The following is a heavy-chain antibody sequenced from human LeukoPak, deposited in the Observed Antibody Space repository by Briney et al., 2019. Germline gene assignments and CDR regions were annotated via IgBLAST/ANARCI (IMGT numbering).Heavy chain of an antibody. D-gene: IGHD3-16*01. CDR2: IGGRFSHV. CDR3: GRAFPPLRTSSAGDL. Sequence: GTSLRLSCEASGFTFSHFGMNWVRQAPGKGLEWVSAIGGRFSHVYYGESVKGRFTISRDNAKNSLYLQLDSLGVEDTAVYYCGRAFPPLRTSSAGDLWGQGTLVTVSS. J-gene: IGHJ1*01. CDR1: GFTFSHFG. V-gene: IGHV3-21*01.